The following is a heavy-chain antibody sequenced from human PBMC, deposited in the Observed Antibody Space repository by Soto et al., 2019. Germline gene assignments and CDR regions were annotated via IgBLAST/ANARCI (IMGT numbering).Heavy chain of an antibody. CDR1: GVTFSNYG. D-gene: IGHD3-16*01. J-gene: IGHJ4*02. V-gene: IGHV3-30*18. CDR3: AKKGGPPKSLCDY. CDR2: ISYDGSNK. Sequence: GGALRVSCLASGVTFSNYGMHWVRQAPGKGLEWVASISYDGSNKYYGDSVKGRFTISRDISKNTLYLQMNSLRDEDTAVYYCAKKGGPPKSLCDYWGQGTLVTVSS.